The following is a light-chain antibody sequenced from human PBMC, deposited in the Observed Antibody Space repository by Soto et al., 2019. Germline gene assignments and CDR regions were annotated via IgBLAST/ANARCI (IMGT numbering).Light chain of an antibody. CDR1: QSVSSSY. CDR3: QQYNNWPLT. J-gene: IGKJ4*01. Sequence: EIVLTQSPGTLSLSPGERATLSCRASQSVSSSYLAWYQQKPGQAPRLLIYGASSRATGIPDRFSGSGSGTDFTLTISSLQSEDFEVYYCQQYNNWPLTFGGGTKVDIK. CDR2: GAS. V-gene: IGKV3-20*01.